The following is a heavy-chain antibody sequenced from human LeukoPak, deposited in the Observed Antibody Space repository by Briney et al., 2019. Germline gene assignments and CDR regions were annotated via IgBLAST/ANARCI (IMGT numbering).Heavy chain of an antibody. CDR1: GYTFTSYD. V-gene: IGHV1-8*01. D-gene: IGHD3-22*01. CDR3: ARGYCDSSGYTDFQH. Sequence: GASVKVSCKASGYTFTSYDINWVRQATGQGLEWMGWMNPNSGNTGYAQKFQGRVTMTRDTSISTAYMELSSLRSEDTAVYYCARGYCDSSGYTDFQHWGQGTLVTVSS. J-gene: IGHJ1*01. CDR2: MNPNSGNT.